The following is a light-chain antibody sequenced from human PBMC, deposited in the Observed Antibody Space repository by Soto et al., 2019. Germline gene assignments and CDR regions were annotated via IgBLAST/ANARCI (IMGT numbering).Light chain of an antibody. CDR2: EVT. J-gene: IGLJ2*01. CDR3: SSYAGSNIFAV. V-gene: IGLV2-8*01. Sequence: QSVLTQPPPASGSPGQSVTISCTGTSSDVGGYNYVSWYQQHPGKAPKLMIYEVTKRPSGVPDRFSGSKSGSTASLTVSGLQAEDEADYYCSSYAGSNIFAVFGGGTKLTVL. CDR1: SSDVGGYNY.